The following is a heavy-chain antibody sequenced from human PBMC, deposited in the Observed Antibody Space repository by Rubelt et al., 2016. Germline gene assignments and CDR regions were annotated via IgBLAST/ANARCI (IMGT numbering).Heavy chain of an antibody. CDR1: GYTFTGYY. D-gene: IGHD5-24*01. J-gene: IGHJ4*02. CDR3: ARERDDYGDY. V-gene: IGHV1-46*01. CDR2: INPSGGST. Sequence: QVQLVQSGAEVKKPGASVKVSCKASGYTFTGYYMHWVRQAPGQGLEWMGIINPSGGSTNYAQKLQGRVTMTTDTSTSTAYMELRSPRSDDTAVYYCARERDDYGDYWGQGTLVTVSS.